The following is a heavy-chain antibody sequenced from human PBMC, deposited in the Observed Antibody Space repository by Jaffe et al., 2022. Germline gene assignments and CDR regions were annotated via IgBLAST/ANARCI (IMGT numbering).Heavy chain of an antibody. D-gene: IGHD3-16*02. CDR1: GGSISSSSYY. J-gene: IGHJ4*02. Sequence: QLQLQESGPGLVKPSETLSLTCTVSGGSISSSSYYWGWIRQPPGKGLEWIGSIYYSGSTYYNPSLKSRVTISVDTSKNQFSLKLSSVTAADTAVYYCATAGGDDYIWGSYRRHYFDYWGQGTLVTVSS. CDR3: ATAGGDDYIWGSYRRHYFDY. CDR2: IYYSGST. V-gene: IGHV4-39*01.